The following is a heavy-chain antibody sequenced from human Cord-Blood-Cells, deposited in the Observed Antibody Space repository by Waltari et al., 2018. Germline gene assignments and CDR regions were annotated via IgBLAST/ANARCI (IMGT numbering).Heavy chain of an antibody. CDR3: AKDITTHDAFDI. CDR1: GFTFADYA. Sequence: EVQLVESGGGLVQPGRSLRLSCAASGFTFADYAMHWVTQAPGKGLEWVSGISWNSGSIGYADSVKGRFTISRDNTKNSLYLQMNSLRAEDTALYYCAKDITTHDAFDIWGQGTMVTVSS. D-gene: IGHD3-22*01. V-gene: IGHV3-9*01. CDR2: ISWNSGSI. J-gene: IGHJ3*02.